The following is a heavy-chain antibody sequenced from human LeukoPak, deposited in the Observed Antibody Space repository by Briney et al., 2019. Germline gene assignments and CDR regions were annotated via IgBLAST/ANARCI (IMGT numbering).Heavy chain of an antibody. CDR3: ARKSSIAASHLPHFDY. CDR1: GYTFTGYY. D-gene: IGHD6-6*01. V-gene: IGHV1-2*02. Sequence: ASVKVSCKASGYTFTGYYMHWVRQAPGQGLEWMGWINPNSGGTNYAQKFQGRVTMTRDTSISTAYMELSRLRSDDTAVYYCARKSSIAASHLPHFDYWGQGTLVTVSS. J-gene: IGHJ4*02. CDR2: INPNSGGT.